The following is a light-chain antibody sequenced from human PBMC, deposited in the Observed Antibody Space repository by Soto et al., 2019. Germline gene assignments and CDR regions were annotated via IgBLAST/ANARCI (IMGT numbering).Light chain of an antibody. CDR1: QSIDTW. Sequence: DIPMTQSPSTLSASVGDTVTITCRASQSIDTWLAWHQQKPGQAPRLLISAASTGAAGVPARFNAAGSGTIFTLTISSLQSEDFAIYYCQQYNTWPRTFGQGTKVDI. CDR2: AAS. V-gene: IGKV1-5*01. J-gene: IGKJ1*01. CDR3: QQYNTWPRT.